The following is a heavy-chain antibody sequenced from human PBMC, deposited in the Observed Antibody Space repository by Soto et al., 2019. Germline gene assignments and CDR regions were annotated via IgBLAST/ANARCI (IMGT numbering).Heavy chain of an antibody. CDR1: GFSLTTSGVG. J-gene: IGHJ4*02. V-gene: IGHV2-5*02. CDR3: AHRVLRTVFGLVTTTAIYFDF. D-gene: IGHD3-3*01. CDR2: VYWDDDK. Sequence: QITLNESGPTQVKPRQNLTLTCTFSGFSLTTSGVGVGWIRQFPGKAPGWLALVYWDDDKRYSPSLKSRLTVHKDTSKNQVVLTMADLDPADTATYYCAHRVLRTVFGLVTTTAIYFDFWGQGTPVAVSS.